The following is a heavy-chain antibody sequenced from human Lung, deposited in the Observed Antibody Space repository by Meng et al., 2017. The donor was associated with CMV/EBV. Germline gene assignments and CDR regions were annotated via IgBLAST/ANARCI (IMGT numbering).Heavy chain of an antibody. D-gene: IGHD1-14*01. Sequence: SGPTLVXPTETLTLTCTFSGFSLTTVGVGVGWIRQPPGKALEWLGVIYWNDDRRYNPSLQSRLALTKETSKNLVFLTLTNVDPADTATYFCGNRRDRYDYSGLDVWGQGTTVTVSS. J-gene: IGHJ6*02. CDR1: GFSLTTVGVG. CDR3: GNRRDRYDYSGLDV. CDR2: IYWNDDR. V-gene: IGHV2-5*01.